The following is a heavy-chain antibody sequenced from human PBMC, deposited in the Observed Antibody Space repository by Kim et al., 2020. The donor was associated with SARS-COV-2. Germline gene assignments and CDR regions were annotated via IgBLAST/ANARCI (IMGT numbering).Heavy chain of an antibody. CDR3: ARSALAARRGYYYGMAV. CDR1: GFTFSNYG. J-gene: IGHJ6*02. D-gene: IGHD6-6*01. CDR2: ISDDGNIK. V-gene: IGHV3-30*03. Sequence: GGSLRLSCAASGFTFSNYGMHWVRQAPGKGLEWVAVISDDGNIKYYADSVKGRFTISRDNSKNTLSLQMDSLRGEDTALYYCARSALAARRGYYYGMAVWGQGTTVTVS.